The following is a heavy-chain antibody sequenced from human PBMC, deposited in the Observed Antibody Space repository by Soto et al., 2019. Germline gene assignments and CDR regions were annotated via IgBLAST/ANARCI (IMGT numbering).Heavy chain of an antibody. D-gene: IGHD2-15*01. V-gene: IGHV1-18*01. Sequence: ASVKVSCKASGYTFTSYGISWVRQAPGQGLEWMGWISAYNGNTNYAQKLQGRVTMTTDTSTSTAYMELRSLRSDDPAVYYCARGYCSGGSCYWGLDYYGMDVWGQGTTVTVSS. CDR1: GYTFTSYG. CDR2: ISAYNGNT. CDR3: ARGYCSGGSCYWGLDYYGMDV. J-gene: IGHJ6*02.